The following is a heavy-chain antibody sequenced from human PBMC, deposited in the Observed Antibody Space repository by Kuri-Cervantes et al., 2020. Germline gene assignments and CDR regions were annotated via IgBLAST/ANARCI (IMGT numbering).Heavy chain of an antibody. CDR3: ARDTGGALAFYGDGIDY. Sequence: GESLKISCAASGFTFSSYGMHWVRQAPGKGLEWVAVIWYDGSNKYHADSVKGRFTISRDNSRNTLYLQMNSLRAEDTAVYYCARDTGGALAFYGDGIDYWGQGTLVTVSS. J-gene: IGHJ4*02. V-gene: IGHV3-33*08. CDR2: IWYDGSNK. CDR1: GFTFSSYG. D-gene: IGHD4-17*01.